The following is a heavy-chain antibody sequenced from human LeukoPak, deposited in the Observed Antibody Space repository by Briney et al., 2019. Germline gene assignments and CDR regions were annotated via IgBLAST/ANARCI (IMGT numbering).Heavy chain of an antibody. V-gene: IGHV1-69*01. CDR2: IIPIFSTA. J-gene: IGHJ4*02. D-gene: IGHD5-18*01. CDR3: ARDQGYRYGYGDFDY. CDR1: GGTFRSYA. Sequence: SVKVSCKASGGTFRSYAISWVRQAPGQGREWMGGIIPIFSTANYAQKFQGRVTITADESTSTAYMELSSLRSEDTAVYYCARDQGYRYGYGDFDYWGQGTLVTVSS.